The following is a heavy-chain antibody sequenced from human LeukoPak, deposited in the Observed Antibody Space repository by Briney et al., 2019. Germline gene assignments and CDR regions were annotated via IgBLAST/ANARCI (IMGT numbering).Heavy chain of an antibody. Sequence: ASVKVSCKASGYTFTGYYMHWVRQAPGQGLEWMGWINPNSGGTNYAQKFQGRVTMTRDTSIGTAYMELSRLRSDDTAIYYCAKDQNTGYANNWFDPWGQGTLVTVSS. CDR1: GYTFTGYY. D-gene: IGHD5-12*01. V-gene: IGHV1-2*02. J-gene: IGHJ5*02. CDR3: AKDQNTGYANNWFDP. CDR2: INPNSGGT.